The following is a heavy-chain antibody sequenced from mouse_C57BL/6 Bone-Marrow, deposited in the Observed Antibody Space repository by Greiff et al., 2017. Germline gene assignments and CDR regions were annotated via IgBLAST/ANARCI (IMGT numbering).Heavy chain of an antibody. CDR3: AKEGLRGYAMDY. Sequence: VMLVESGPGLVQPSQSLSITCTVSGFSLTSYCVHWVRQSPGKGLEWLGVIWRGGSTDYNAAFMSRLSITKDYSKSHVFFKMNSLQADDTAIYYCAKEGLRGYAMDYWGQVTSVTVSS. V-gene: IGHV2-5*01. D-gene: IGHD2-4*01. CDR2: IWRGGST. J-gene: IGHJ4*01. CDR1: GFSLTSYC.